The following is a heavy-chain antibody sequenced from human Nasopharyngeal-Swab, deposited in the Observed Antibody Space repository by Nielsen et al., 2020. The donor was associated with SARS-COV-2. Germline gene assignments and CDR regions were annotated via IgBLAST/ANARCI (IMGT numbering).Heavy chain of an antibody. CDR1: GESSIYYY. D-gene: IGHD1-7*01. J-gene: IGHJ4*02. V-gene: IGHV4-34*01. Sequence: GSLRLSCAAYGESSIYYYCSWIRQSPGKGLEWIAEINHSGATNYTPTLKSRVTISVDTSKKQLSLKVTYVTAADTAVYFCARRTSANYRPGFESWGQGSLVTVSS. CDR3: ARRTSANYRPGFES. CDR2: INHSGAT.